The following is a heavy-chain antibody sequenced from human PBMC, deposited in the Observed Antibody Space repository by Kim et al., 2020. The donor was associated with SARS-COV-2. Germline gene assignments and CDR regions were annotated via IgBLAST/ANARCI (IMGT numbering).Heavy chain of an antibody. Sequence: ASVKVSCKASGYTFTSYYMHWVRQAPGQGLEWMGIINPSGGSTSYAQKFQGRVTMTRDTSTSTVYMELSSLRSEDTAVYYCARERWSGEDRITMVRGVIRCFDYWGQGTLVTVSS. CDR1: GYTFTSYY. CDR2: INPSGGST. J-gene: IGHJ4*02. D-gene: IGHD3-10*01. V-gene: IGHV1-46*03. CDR3: ARERWSGEDRITMVRGVIRCFDY.